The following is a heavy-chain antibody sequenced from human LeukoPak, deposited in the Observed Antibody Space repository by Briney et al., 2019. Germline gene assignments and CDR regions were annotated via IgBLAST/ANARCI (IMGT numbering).Heavy chain of an antibody. V-gene: IGHV3-7*01. CDR2: IKQDGSEK. Sequence: GGSLRLSCAASGFTFSSYWMSWVRQAPGKGLEWVANIKQDGSEKYYVDSVKGRFTISRDNAKNSLYLQMNSLRAEDTAVYYCARDRGSFYGDYVDYWGQGTLVTVSS. D-gene: IGHD4-17*01. CDR3: ARDRGSFYGDYVDY. CDR1: GFTFSSYW. J-gene: IGHJ4*02.